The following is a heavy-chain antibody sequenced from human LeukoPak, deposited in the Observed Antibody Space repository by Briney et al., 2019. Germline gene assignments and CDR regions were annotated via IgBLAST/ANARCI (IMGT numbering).Heavy chain of an antibody. J-gene: IGHJ4*02. CDR1: GYTFTDYY. CDR2: VDPEDGET. Sequence: ASVKVSCKVSGYTFTDYYMHWVQQAPGKGLEWMGLVDPEDGETIYAEKFQGRVTITADTSTDTAYMELSSLRSEDTAVYYCARGYSGYQAYDYWGQGTLVTVSS. CDR3: ARGYSGYQAYDY. V-gene: IGHV1-69-2*01. D-gene: IGHD5-12*01.